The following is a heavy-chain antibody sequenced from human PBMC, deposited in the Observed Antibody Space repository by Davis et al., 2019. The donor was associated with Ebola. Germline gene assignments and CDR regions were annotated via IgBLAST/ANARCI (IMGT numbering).Heavy chain of an antibody. D-gene: IGHD4-17*01. CDR1: GFTFSSYG. J-gene: IGHJ4*02. V-gene: IGHV3-30*03. CDR3: ARGAPYGDYVLDY. Sequence: GGSLRLSCAASGFTFSSYGMHWVRQAPGKGLEWVAVISYDGSNKYYADSVKGRFTISRDNSKNSLYLQMNSLRAEDTAVYYCARGAPYGDYVLDYWGQGTLVTVSS. CDR2: ISYDGSNK.